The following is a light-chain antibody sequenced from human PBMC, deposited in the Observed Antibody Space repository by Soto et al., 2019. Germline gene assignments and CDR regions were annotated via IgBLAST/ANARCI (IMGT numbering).Light chain of an antibody. V-gene: IGKV3-15*01. Sequence: EIAMTQSPATLSVSPGERATLSCRASQSISTELAWYQQIPGQPPRLLIYSASTRATGVPASVTGSGSGSDFTLTISGLQSEDFAIYYCQQGHNWPLTFGQGTRLEI. CDR3: QQGHNWPLT. J-gene: IGKJ2*01. CDR2: SAS. CDR1: QSISTE.